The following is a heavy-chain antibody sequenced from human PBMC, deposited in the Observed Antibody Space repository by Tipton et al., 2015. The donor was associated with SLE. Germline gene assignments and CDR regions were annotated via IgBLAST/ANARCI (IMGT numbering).Heavy chain of an antibody. V-gene: IGHV4-61*02. Sequence: TLSLTCTVSGGSISSGSYYWSWIRQPAGKGLEWIGRIYTSGSTHYNPSLKSRVTISVDTSKNQFSLKLSSVTAADTAVYYCARLSYGSGSYYPNYWGQGTLVTVSS. CDR3: ARLSYGSGSYYPNY. CDR2: IYTSGST. CDR1: GGSISSGSYY. J-gene: IGHJ4*02. D-gene: IGHD3-10*01.